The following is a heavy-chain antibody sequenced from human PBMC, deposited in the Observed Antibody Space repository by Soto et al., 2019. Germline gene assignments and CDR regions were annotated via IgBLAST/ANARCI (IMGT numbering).Heavy chain of an antibody. D-gene: IGHD2-15*01. CDR1: GGSISSGVYY. CDR2: IYYSGST. Sequence: SETLSLTCTVSGGSISSGVYYWSWIRQHPGKGLEWIGYIYYSGSTYYNPSLKSRVTISVDTSKNQFSLKLSSVTAADTAVYYCARDGPAWGSGGSCYSCYYYGMDVWGQGTTVTVSS. CDR3: ARDGPAWGSGGSCYSCYYYGMDV. J-gene: IGHJ6*02. V-gene: IGHV4-31*03.